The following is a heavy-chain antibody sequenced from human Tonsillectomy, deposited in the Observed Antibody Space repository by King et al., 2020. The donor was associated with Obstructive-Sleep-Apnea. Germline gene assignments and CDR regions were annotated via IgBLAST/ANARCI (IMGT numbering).Heavy chain of an antibody. CDR2: IYYSGST. CDR3: ARRKRGDWYFDL. Sequence: VQLQESGPGLVKPSETLSLTCTVSGGSISSYYWSWIRHPPGKGLEWIGYIYYSGSTNYNPSLKSRVTISVDTSKNQFSLKLSSVTAADTAVYYCARRKRGDWYFDLWGRGTLVTVSS. V-gene: IGHV4-59*08. D-gene: IGHD3-10*01. CDR1: GGSISSYY. J-gene: IGHJ2*01.